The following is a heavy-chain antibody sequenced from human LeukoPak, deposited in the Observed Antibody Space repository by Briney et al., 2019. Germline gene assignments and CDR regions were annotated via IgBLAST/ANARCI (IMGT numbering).Heavy chain of an antibody. D-gene: IGHD5-24*01. CDR2: INHSGST. V-gene: IGHV4-34*01. Sequence: SETLSLTCAVYGGSFSAYYWSWIRQPPGKGLEWIGEINHSGSTNYNPSLKSRVTISVDTSKNQFSLKLSSVAAADTAVYYCARYGKGRWLTSTRPFWYFDLWGRGTLVTVSS. J-gene: IGHJ2*01. CDR1: GGSFSAYY. CDR3: ARYGKGRWLTSTRPFWYFDL.